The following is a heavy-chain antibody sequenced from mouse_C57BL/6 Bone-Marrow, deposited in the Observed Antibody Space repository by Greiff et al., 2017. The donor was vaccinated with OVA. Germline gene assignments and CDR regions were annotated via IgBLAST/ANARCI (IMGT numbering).Heavy chain of an antibody. Sequence: EVQLQQSGAELVKPGASVKLSCTASGFNIKDYYMHWVKQRTEQGLEWIGRIDPEDVETKYAPKFQGKATITADTSSNTAYLQLSSLTAEDTAVYYCAREGKLYYDYDGGSFFAYWGQGTLVTVSA. CDR2: IDPEDVET. J-gene: IGHJ3*01. CDR3: AREGKLYYDYDGGSFFAY. CDR1: GFNIKDYY. V-gene: IGHV14-2*01. D-gene: IGHD2-4*01.